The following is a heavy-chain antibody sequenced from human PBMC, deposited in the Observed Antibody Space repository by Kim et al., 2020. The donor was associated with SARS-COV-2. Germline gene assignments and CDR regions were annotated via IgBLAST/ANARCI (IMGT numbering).Heavy chain of an antibody. Sequence: YYWGGIRQPQGKGLEWIAYISYSGGPNSKPSLQSRVTISIDTSKNQFSLRLSSVTAADTAVYYCARHRVGRGYDRSDYFDSWGQGTLAT. CDR1: YY. J-gene: IGHJ4*02. D-gene: IGHD5-12*01. CDR3: ARHRVGRGYDRSDYFDS. V-gene: IGHV4-59*08. CDR2: ISYSGGP.